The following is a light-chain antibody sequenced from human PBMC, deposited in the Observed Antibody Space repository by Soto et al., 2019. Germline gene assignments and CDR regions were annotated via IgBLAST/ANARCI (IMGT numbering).Light chain of an antibody. J-gene: IGKJ1*01. Sequence: DSVLTQSPGTLSLSPGERATLSCRAIQSVSSSYLAWYQQKPGQAPRLLIYGASSRATGIPDRFSGSGSGTDFTLTISRLEPEDFAAYYCQQYGSSPWTFGQGTKVDIK. CDR3: QQYGSSPWT. V-gene: IGKV3-20*01. CDR1: QSVSSSY. CDR2: GAS.